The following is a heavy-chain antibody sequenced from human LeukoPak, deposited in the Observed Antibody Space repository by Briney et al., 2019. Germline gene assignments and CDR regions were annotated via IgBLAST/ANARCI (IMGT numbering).Heavy chain of an antibody. CDR3: AREWELPALQH. J-gene: IGHJ1*01. D-gene: IGHD1-26*01. CDR1: GYTFTGYY. Sequence: GASVKVSCKASGYTFTGYYMHWVPQAPGQGLECMGWIIPNSGGTNCAQKFQGRVSMTRDTSYSTAYMELSRLRSDYTAVYYCAREWELPALQHWGQGTLVTVSS. CDR2: IIPNSGGT. V-gene: IGHV1-2*02.